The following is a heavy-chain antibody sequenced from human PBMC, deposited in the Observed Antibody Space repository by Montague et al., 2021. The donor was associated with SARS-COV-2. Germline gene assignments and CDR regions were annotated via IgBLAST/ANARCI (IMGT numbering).Heavy chain of an antibody. V-gene: IGHV3-23*01. CDR3: AVDIVATIKRTFDY. Sequence: SRSLSFSASGFTFSSYAMSWVRQAPGKGLEWASAISGSGGSTYYADSVKGRFTISRDNSKNTLYLQINSLRAEDTAVYYCAVDIVATIKRTFDYWGQGTMVTVSS. CDR1: GFTFSSYA. CDR2: ISGSGGST. D-gene: IGHD5-12*01. J-gene: IGHJ4*02.